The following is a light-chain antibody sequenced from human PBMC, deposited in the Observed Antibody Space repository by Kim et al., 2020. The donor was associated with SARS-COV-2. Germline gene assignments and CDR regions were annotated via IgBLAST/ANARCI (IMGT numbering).Light chain of an antibody. CDR3: SSYTSSSTWV. J-gene: IGLJ3*02. Sequence: GHSITISCTGTSSDVGGYNYVSWYQQHPGKAPKLMIYDVSNRPSWVSNRFSGSKSGNTASLTSSGLQAEDEADYYCSSYTSSSTWVFGGGTQLTVL. V-gene: IGLV2-14*03. CDR1: SSDVGGYNY. CDR2: DVS.